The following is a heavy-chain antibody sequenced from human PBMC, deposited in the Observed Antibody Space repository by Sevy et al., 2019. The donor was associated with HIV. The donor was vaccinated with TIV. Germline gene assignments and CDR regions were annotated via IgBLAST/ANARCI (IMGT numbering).Heavy chain of an antibody. CDR2: SYYNGHI. V-gene: IGHV4-59*08. Sequence: SETLSLTCTVSGGSITSLYWNWIRLPPGKGLEWIANSYYNGHINYNPSLKSRVTLSLDTSKNQFSPRLSSVTAADTAMYYCAGENAWGRGYSWGQGTLVTVSS. D-gene: IGHD1-26*01. J-gene: IGHJ4*02. CDR1: GGSITSLY. CDR3: AGENAWGRGYS.